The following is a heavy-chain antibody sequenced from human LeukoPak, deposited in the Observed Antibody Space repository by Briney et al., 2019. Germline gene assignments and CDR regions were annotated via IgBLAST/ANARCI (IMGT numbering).Heavy chain of an antibody. CDR3: AKVSVWDYGDYFDY. CDR1: GFTFSSYG. J-gene: IGHJ4*02. V-gene: IGHV3-30*18. CDR2: ISYDGSNK. D-gene: IGHD4-17*01. Sequence: PGGSLRLSCAASGFTFSSYGMHWVRQAPGKGLEWVAVISYDGSNKYYADSVKGRFTISRDNSKNTLYLQMNSLRAEDTAVYYCAKVSVWDYGDYFDYWGQGTLVTVSS.